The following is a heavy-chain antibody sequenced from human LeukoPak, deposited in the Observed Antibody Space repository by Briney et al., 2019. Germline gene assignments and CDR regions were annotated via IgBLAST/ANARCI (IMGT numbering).Heavy chain of an antibody. V-gene: IGHV3-21*01. D-gene: IGHD1-26*01. CDR3: ASGYGRARASDY. CDR1: GFTFSYYS. CDR2: ISSSSDI. J-gene: IGHJ4*02. Sequence: KPGGSLILSCAASGFTFSYYSMNWVRQAPGKGLEWVSSISSSSDIYYADSVKGRFTISRDNAKNSLYLQMNSLRAEDTAVYYCASGYGRARASDYWGQGTLVTVSS.